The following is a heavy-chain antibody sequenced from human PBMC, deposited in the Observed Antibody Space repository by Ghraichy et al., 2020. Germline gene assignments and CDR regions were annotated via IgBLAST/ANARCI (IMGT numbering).Heavy chain of an antibody. Sequence: SVKVSCKASGFTFTSSAVQWVRQARGQRLEWIGWIVVGSGNTNYAQKFQERVTITRDMSTSTAYMELSSLRSEDTAVYYCAADYPVSSYYYYGMDVWGQGTTVTVSS. D-gene: IGHD2/OR15-2a*01. CDR2: IVVGSGNT. CDR3: AADYPVSSYYYYGMDV. CDR1: GFTFTSSA. J-gene: IGHJ6*02. V-gene: IGHV1-58*01.